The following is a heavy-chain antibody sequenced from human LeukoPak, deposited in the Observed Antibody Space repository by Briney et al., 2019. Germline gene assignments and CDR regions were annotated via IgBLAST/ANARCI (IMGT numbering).Heavy chain of an antibody. D-gene: IGHD3-16*02. CDR1: GFTFSTYS. CDR2: ISSSSSYI. J-gene: IGHJ4*02. V-gene: IGHV3-21*01. Sequence: GGSLRLSCAASGFTFSTYSMSWVRQAPGKGLEEVSSISSSSSYIYYADSVKGRFTISRDNAKNSLYLQMNSLRAEDTAVYYCGREDYVWGSYRTHGEFDYWGQGTLVTVSS. CDR3: GREDYVWGSYRTHGEFDY.